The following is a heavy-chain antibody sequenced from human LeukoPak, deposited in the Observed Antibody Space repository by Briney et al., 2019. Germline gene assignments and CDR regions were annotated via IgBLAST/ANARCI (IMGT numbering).Heavy chain of an antibody. J-gene: IGHJ3*02. D-gene: IGHD1-26*01. V-gene: IGHV4-59*08. CDR1: GGSISSYY. CDR2: IYYSGST. CDR3: ARHGSGTVGAFDI. Sequence: SETLSLTCTVSGGSISSYYWSWIRQPPGKGLEWIAYIYYSGSTNYNPSLKSRVTISVDTSKNQFSLKLSPVTAADTAVYFCARHGSGTVGAFDIWGQGTMVTVSS.